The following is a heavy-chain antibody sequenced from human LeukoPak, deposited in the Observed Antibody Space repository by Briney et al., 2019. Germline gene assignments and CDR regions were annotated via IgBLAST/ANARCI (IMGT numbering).Heavy chain of an antibody. D-gene: IGHD4-23*01. Sequence: GGSLRLSCAASGFTFSSYGIHWVRQAPGKGLEWVAVISYDGIKKFYADSVKRRFPISRDNSKNPLYLQMNSLRAEDTAVYYCAKFYYRYGGNSVLSEDTRENLYDIWGQGTMVAVSS. CDR1: GFTFSSYG. CDR3: AKFYYRYGGNSVLSEDTRENLYDI. J-gene: IGHJ3*02. CDR2: ISYDGIKK. V-gene: IGHV3-30*18.